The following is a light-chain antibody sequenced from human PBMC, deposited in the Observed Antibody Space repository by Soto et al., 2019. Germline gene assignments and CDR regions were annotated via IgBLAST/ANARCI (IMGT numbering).Light chain of an antibody. CDR3: QHYNSYSEA. CDR2: KAS. Sequence: DIQMTQSPSTLSGSVGDRVTITCRASQTISSWLAWYQQKPGKAPKLLIYKASTLKSGVPSRFSGSGSGTEFTLTISSLQPDDFATYYCQHYNSYSEACGQGTKVDIX. J-gene: IGKJ1*01. V-gene: IGKV1-5*03. CDR1: QTISSW.